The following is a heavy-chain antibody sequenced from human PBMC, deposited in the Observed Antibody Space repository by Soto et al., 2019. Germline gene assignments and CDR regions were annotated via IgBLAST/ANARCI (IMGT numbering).Heavy chain of an antibody. V-gene: IGHV3-30-3*01. CDR2: ISYDGSNK. J-gene: IGHJ3*02. Sequence: PGGSLRLSCAASGFTFSSYAMHGVRQAPGKGLEWVAVISYDGSNKYYADSVKGRFTISRDNSKNTLYRQMNSLRAEDTAVYYCGRGDAFDIWGQGTMVAVSS. CDR3: GRGDAFDI. CDR1: GFTFSSYA.